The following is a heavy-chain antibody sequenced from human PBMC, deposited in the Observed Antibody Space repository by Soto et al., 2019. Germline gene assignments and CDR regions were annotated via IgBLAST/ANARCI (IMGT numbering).Heavy chain of an antibody. V-gene: IGHV1-18*04. CDR3: ARVPAPYYDFWSGYYTGGWFDP. D-gene: IGHD3-3*01. Sequence: GASVKVSCKASGYTFTSYGISWVRQAPGQGLEWMGWISAYNGNTNYAQKLQGRVTMTTDTSTSTAYMELRSLRSDDTAVYYCARVPAPYYDFWSGYYTGGWFDPWGQGTLVTVSS. CDR1: GYTFTSYG. CDR2: ISAYNGNT. J-gene: IGHJ5*02.